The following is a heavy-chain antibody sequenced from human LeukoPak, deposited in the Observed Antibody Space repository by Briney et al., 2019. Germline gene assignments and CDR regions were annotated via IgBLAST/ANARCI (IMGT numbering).Heavy chain of an antibody. Sequence: GASVKVSCKASGYTFTGYYLHWVRQAPGQGLEWMGCINPNSGGTKYGQKFQGRVTMTRDTSISTAHMELTGLGSDDTAVYYCAREGQLVGPTPKVHYYGMDFWGQGTTVTVSS. CDR1: GYTFTGYY. V-gene: IGHV1-2*02. D-gene: IGHD1-26*01. CDR2: INPNSGGT. J-gene: IGHJ6*02. CDR3: AREGQLVGPTPKVHYYGMDF.